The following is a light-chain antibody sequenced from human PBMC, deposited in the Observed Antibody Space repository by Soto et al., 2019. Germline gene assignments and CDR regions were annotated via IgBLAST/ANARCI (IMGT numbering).Light chain of an antibody. CDR2: EVS. CDR3: SSYTSSSNYV. J-gene: IGLJ1*01. Sequence: QSALTQPASVSGSPGQSITISCTGTSSDVGGYNYVSWYQQHPGKAPKLMIYEVSNRPSGVSNRFSGSKSGNTASLTSSGLEAEDEADYYCSSYTSSSNYVFGTGIKLTVL. CDR1: SSDVGGYNY. V-gene: IGLV2-14*01.